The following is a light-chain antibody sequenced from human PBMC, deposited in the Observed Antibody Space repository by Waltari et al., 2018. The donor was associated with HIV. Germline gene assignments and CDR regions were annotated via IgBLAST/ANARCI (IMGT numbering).Light chain of an antibody. CDR1: QSVSSSY. Sequence: EIVLTQSPGTLSLSPGERATLSCRASQSVSSSYLAWYQQKPGQAPRLLFYGESDRATDIPDRFTTRGAGTDFTLTVSRLEPEDFAVYYCQQYARSPYTFGQGTKLEIK. J-gene: IGKJ2*01. CDR2: GES. CDR3: QQYARSPYT. V-gene: IGKV3-20*01.